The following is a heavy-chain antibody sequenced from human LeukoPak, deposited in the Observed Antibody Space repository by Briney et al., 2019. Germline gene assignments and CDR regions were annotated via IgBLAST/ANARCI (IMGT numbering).Heavy chain of an antibody. CDR2: IYYSGST. J-gene: IGHJ5*02. CDR3: ASHSSSGWGES. D-gene: IGHD6-19*01. Sequence: PSETLSLTCTVSGGSISSYYWSWIRQPPGKGLEWIGYIYYSGSTNYNPSLKSRVTISVDTSKNQFSLKLSSVTAADTAVYYWASHSSSGWGESWGQGTLVTVSS. V-gene: IGHV4-59*08. CDR1: GGSISSYY.